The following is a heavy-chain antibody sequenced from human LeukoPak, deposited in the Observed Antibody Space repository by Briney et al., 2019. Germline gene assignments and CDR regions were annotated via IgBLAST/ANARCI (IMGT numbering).Heavy chain of an antibody. J-gene: IGHJ3*02. CDR2: RYHSGNP. Sequence: SETLSLTCTVSGGSIISATYYWGWVRQSPRKGLEWIGSRYHSGNPYFNPSLQSRVTISVDTSKNQFSLKLSSVTAADTAVYYCARHGGPPPLWFGELLPFDIWGQGTMVTVSS. V-gene: IGHV4-39*07. D-gene: IGHD3-10*01. CDR3: ARHGGPPPLWFGELLPFDI. CDR1: GGSIISATYY.